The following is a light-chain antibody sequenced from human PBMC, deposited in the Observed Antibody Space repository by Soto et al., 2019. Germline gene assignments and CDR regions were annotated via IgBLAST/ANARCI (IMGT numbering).Light chain of an antibody. CDR3: QQYGSSPLT. V-gene: IGKV3-20*01. CDR2: GAS. J-gene: IGKJ4*01. Sequence: EVVLTQSPATLSFSPGERATLSCRASQSVSSSYLAWYQQKPGQAPRLLIYGASSRATGIPDRFSGSGSGTDFTLTISRLEPEDFAVYYCQQYGSSPLTFGGGTKVDIK. CDR1: QSVSSSY.